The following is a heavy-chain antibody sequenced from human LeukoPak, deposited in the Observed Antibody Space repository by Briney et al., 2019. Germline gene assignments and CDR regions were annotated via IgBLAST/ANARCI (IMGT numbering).Heavy chain of an antibody. CDR2: INQDETKA. D-gene: IGHD5-24*01. J-gene: IGHJ3*01. CDR3: GRGGDGIDV. Sequence: GGSLRLSCAVSGFTFRNYLMHWVRQAPGQGLVWVSRINQDETKAYADSVKGRFTVSRDNAKNMMYLQLNGLRAEDTAVYFCGRGGDGIDVWGQGTTVIVSS. V-gene: IGHV3-74*01. CDR1: GFTFRNYL.